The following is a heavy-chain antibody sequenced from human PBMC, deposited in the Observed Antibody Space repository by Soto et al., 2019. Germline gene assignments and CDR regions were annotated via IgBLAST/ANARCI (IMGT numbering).Heavy chain of an antibody. D-gene: IGHD6-19*01. CDR2: IYYSGST. J-gene: IGHJ5*02. CDR1: GGSISSSSYY. CDR3: AGPVIAVAGTRFHWFDP. V-gene: IGHV4-39*01. Sequence: QLQLQESGPGLVKPSETLSLTCTVSGGSISSSSYYWGWIRQPPGKGLEWIGSIYYSGSTYYNPSLNSRVTISVDTSQNQFSRKLSSVTAADTAVYYCAGPVIAVAGTRFHWFDPWGQGTLVTVSS.